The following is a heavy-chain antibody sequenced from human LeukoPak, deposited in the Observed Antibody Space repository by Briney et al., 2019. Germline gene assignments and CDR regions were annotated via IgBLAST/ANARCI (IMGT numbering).Heavy chain of an antibody. V-gene: IGHV3-23*01. D-gene: IGHD6-19*01. CDR2: ILAGGAT. Sequence: PGGSLRLSCAASGFTFSKYAMNWVRQAPGKGLEWVSAILAGGATYYADPVKGRFTISRDSSTNTLYLQMNSLRVDDTAIYYCTKDREPDNGWDLGYWGQGTLLIVSS. CDR3: TKDREPDNGWDLGY. J-gene: IGHJ4*01. CDR1: GFTFSKYA.